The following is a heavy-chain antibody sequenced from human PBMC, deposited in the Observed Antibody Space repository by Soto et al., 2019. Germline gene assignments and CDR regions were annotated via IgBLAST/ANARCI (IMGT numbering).Heavy chain of an antibody. CDR1: CGAVISGSYY. D-gene: IGHD4-17*01. J-gene: IGHJ5*02. V-gene: IGHV4-61*01. CDR3: ASQTTVSA. CDR2: IYYSGST. Sequence: PSETLSLTCTFSCGAVISGSYYWSWIRQPPGKGLEWIGYIYYSGSTNYNPSLKSRVTISVDTSKNQFSLKLSSVTAADTAVYYCASQTTVSAWGQGTLVTSPQ.